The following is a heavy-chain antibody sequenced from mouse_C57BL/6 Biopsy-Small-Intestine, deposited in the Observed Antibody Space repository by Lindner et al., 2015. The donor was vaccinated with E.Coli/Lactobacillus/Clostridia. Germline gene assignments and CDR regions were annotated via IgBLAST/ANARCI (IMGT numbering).Heavy chain of an antibody. V-gene: IGHV1-9*01. CDR3: ARRFYYGSFDY. CDR2: NLPGSVST. D-gene: IGHD1-1*01. J-gene: IGHJ2*01. Sequence: VQLQESGAELVKPGASVKISCKASGYAFSSYWMNWVKQRPGKGLEWIGENLPGSVSTNFNEKFKGKATFTADSSSNTAYMQLSSLTPEDSAIYYCARRFYYGSFDYWGQGTTLTVSS. CDR1: GYAFSSYW.